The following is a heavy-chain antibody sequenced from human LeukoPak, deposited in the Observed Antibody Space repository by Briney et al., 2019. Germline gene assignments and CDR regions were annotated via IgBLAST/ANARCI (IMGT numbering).Heavy chain of an antibody. CDR2: ISAYNGNA. V-gene: IGHV1-18*01. CDR1: GYTFTSYG. D-gene: IGHD4-17*01. CDR3: ARVLGARYYYYYGMDV. J-gene: IGHJ6*02. Sequence: ASVKVSCKASGYTFTSYGISWVRQAPGQGLEWMGWISAYNGNANYAQKLQGRVTMTTDTSTSTAHMELRSLRSDDTAVYYCARVLGARYYYYYGMDVWGQGTTVTVSS.